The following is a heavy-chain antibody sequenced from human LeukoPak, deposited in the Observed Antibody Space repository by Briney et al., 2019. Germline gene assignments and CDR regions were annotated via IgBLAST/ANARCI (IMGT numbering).Heavy chain of an antibody. CDR3: AKDKAPLYSGYDWDLDF. CDR2: ISWNSASI. D-gene: IGHD5-12*01. Sequence: PGRSPRLPCAASGFTFHQYAIHWVRQVPGKGLEWVSGISWNSASIGYADSVKGRFTISRDNAKNSVHLQMNSLRAEDTALYYCAKDKAPLYSGYDWDLDFWGQGTLVTVSS. V-gene: IGHV3-9*01. CDR1: GFTFHQYA. J-gene: IGHJ4*02.